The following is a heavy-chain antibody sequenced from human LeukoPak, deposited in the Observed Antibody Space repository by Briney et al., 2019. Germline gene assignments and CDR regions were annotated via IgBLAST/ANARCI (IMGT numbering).Heavy chain of an antibody. CDR2: IYYSGST. CDR1: GGSISSYY. CDR3: AGERGYYDSSGYYYRYWYFDL. Sequence: PSETLSLTCTVSGGSISSYYWSWIRQPPGKGLEWIGYIYYSGSTNYNPSLKSRVTISVDTSKNQFSLKLSSVTAADTAVYYCAGERGYYDSSGYYYRYWYFDLWGRGTLVTVSS. J-gene: IGHJ2*01. D-gene: IGHD3-22*01. V-gene: IGHV4-59*01.